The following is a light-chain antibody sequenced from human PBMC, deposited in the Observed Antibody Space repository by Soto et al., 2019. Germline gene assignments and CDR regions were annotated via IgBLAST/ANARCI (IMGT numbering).Light chain of an antibody. V-gene: IGLV1-44*01. J-gene: IGLJ2*01. CDR3: AAWDDSLNGVV. Sequence: QSALTQPPSASGTPGQRVTISCPGSISNIGGNTVNWYQQLPGTAPKLLMYTNNQRPSGVPDRFSGSKSGTSASLAISGLQSEDEADYYCAAWDDSLNGVVFGGGTKLTVL. CDR2: TNN. CDR1: ISNIGGNT.